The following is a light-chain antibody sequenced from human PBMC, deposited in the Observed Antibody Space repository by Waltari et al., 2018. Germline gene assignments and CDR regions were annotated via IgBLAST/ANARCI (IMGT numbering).Light chain of an antibody. J-gene: IGKJ1*01. V-gene: IGKV3-20*01. CDR1: QSVGSSS. CDR2: RAS. CDR3: QQHGTLPAT. Sequence: EIVLTQSPGTASLSPGERVTLSCRASQSVGSSSLAWYQQKPGQAPRLVIYRASRRATGIPDRFSGSGSGTDCSRNISRLEPEDFAVYFCQQHGTLPATFGQGTKVEIK.